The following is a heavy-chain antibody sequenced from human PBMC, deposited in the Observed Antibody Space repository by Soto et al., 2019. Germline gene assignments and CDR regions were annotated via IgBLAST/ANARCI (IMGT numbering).Heavy chain of an antibody. J-gene: IGHJ5*02. CDR2: MNPNSGDP. CDR1: GYTCTTYD. V-gene: IGHV1-8*01. D-gene: IGHD3-3*01. Sequence: QVQLVPSGAEVQKPEAPLKVSCKASGYTCTTYDINWVRQATGQGLVWMGWMNPNSGDPVYPEKFQGRVTMTRNTVRNTAYMELSGFTSEDTAVYYCARGRDYAYWSGLNWFDPWCKGTLVIVSS. CDR3: ARGRDYAYWSGLNWFDP.